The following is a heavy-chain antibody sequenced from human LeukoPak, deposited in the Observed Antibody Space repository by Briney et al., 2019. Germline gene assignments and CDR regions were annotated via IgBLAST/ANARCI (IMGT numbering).Heavy chain of an antibody. CDR1: GYTFTGYY. J-gene: IGHJ4*02. Sequence: GASVKVSCKASGYTFTGYYMHWVRQAPGQGLEWMGWINPNSGGTNYAQKFQGRVTMTRDTSISTAYMELSRLRSDDTAVYYCARERRDIVVVPAAILNYWGQGTLVTVSS. D-gene: IGHD2-2*02. CDR3: ARERRDIVVVPAAILNY. CDR2: INPNSGGT. V-gene: IGHV1-2*02.